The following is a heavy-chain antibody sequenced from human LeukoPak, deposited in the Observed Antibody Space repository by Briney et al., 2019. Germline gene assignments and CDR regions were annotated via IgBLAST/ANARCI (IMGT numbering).Heavy chain of an antibody. CDR1: GYTLTKYG. Sequence: ASVKVSCEASGYTLTKYGISWVRQAPGQGPEWMGWISGYNGNTNYAQKFQGRVAMTTDTSTSTAYMELRDLKSDDTAVYYSGRDYYYGTSAPYNFGIDVWGQGTTVTVSS. CDR3: GRDYYYGTSAPYNFGIDV. CDR2: ISGYNGNT. V-gene: IGHV1-18*04. D-gene: IGHD3-10*01. J-gene: IGHJ6*02.